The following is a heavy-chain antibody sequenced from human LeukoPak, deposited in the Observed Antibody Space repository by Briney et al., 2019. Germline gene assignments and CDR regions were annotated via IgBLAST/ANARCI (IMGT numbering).Heavy chain of an antibody. V-gene: IGHV5-51*01. Sequence: GESLKISCKGSGYSFTNYWIGWVRQMPGKGLECMGIIYPGDSDTRYSPSFQGQVTISADRSISTAYLQWSSLKASDTAMYYCARHETGPYFDYWGQGTLVTVSS. J-gene: IGHJ4*02. D-gene: IGHD1-1*01. CDR3: ARHETGPYFDY. CDR2: IYPGDSDT. CDR1: GYSFTNYW.